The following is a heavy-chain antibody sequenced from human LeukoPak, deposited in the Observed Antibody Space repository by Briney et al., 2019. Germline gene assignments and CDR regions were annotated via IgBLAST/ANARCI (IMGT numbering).Heavy chain of an antibody. V-gene: IGHV3-7*02. CDR1: GFIFSDYW. CDR3: ASRESSMTRSH. Sequence: PGGSLRLSCVASGFIFSDYWMNWVRQVPGKGLEWVANTNEDGSEQDYVDSVRGRFTISRDNAKNSLYLQMNSLRAEDTAVYYCASRESSMTRSHWGQGPLVTVSS. J-gene: IGHJ4*02. CDR2: TNEDGSEQ. D-gene: IGHD2/OR15-2a*01.